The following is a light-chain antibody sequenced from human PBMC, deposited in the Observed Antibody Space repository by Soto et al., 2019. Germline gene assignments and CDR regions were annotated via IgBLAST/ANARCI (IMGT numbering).Light chain of an antibody. CDR3: HQRKSWPRT. V-gene: IGKV3-15*01. CDR2: SAS. CDR1: QSVSFN. J-gene: IGKJ1*01. Sequence: VITNSRATLSLYKKDRATPSCRASQSVSFNLVWYQQKPGQAPRLLIYSASTRATGIPARFSGSGSETDFTLTISSLEPEDFAVYYCHQRKSWPRTFGQGTNVDIK.